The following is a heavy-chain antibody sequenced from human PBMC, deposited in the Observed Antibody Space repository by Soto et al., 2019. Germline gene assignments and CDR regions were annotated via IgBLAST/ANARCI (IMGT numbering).Heavy chain of an antibody. CDR1: SGSVSSGSYY. D-gene: IGHD2-2*01. V-gene: IGHV4-61*01. Sequence: SETLSLTCTVSSGSVSSGSYYWSWIRQPPGKGLEWIGYIYYSGSTNYNPSLKSRVTISVDTSKNQFSLKLSSVTAADTAVYYCARGRLARNQRGYCSSTSCPRLFDPWGQGTLVTVSS. CDR2: IYYSGST. J-gene: IGHJ5*02. CDR3: ARGRLARNQRGYCSSTSCPRLFDP.